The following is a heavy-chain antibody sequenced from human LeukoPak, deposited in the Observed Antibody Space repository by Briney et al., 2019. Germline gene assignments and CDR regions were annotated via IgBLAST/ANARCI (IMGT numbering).Heavy chain of an antibody. J-gene: IGHJ4*02. D-gene: IGHD2-2*01. CDR2: ISGTSDYI. CDR1: GFTFSSYS. CDR3: ARREPQGCSGTSCFAGPVGH. V-gene: IGHV3-21*06. Sequence: GGSLRLSCAASGFTFSSYSMNWVRQAPGKGLEWVSSISGTSDYIYYADSVKGRFTISRDNGQNSLYLQMNSLRAEDTGVYYCARREPQGCSGTSCFAGPVGHWGQGTLVTVSS.